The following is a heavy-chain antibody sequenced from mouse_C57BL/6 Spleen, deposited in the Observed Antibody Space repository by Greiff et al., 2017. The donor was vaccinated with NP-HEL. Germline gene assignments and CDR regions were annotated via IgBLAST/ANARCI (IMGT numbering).Heavy chain of an antibody. D-gene: IGHD1-1*01. CDR1: GFTFSSYA. CDR3: TRDPYYYGRAYYYAMDY. V-gene: IGHV5-9-1*02. J-gene: IGHJ4*01. Sequence: EVQLVESGEGLVKPGGSLKLSCAASGFTFSSYAMSWVRQTPEKRLEWVAYISSGGDYIYYADTVKGRFTISRDNARNTLYLQMSSLKSEDTAMYYCTRDPYYYGRAYYYAMDYWGQGTSVTVSS. CDR2: ISSGGDYI.